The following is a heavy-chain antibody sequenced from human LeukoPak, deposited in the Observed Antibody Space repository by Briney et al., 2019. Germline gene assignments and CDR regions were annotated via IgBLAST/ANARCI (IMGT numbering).Heavy chain of an antibody. CDR3: ARVRYYYGSGRQSNWFDP. CDR1: GGSVSSGSYY. J-gene: IGHJ5*02. D-gene: IGHD3-10*01. V-gene: IGHV4-61*01. CDR2: ICYSGST. Sequence: KSSETLSLTCTVSGGSVSSGSYYWSWIRQPPGQGLEWIGYICYSGSTYYNPSLNSRVTISVDTSKKQFSLKLSSVTAADTAVYYCARVRYYYGSGRQSNWFDPWGQGTLVTVSS.